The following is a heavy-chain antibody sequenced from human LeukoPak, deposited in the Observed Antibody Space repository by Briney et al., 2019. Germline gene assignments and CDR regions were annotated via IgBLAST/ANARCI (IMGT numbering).Heavy chain of an antibody. J-gene: IGHJ5*02. Sequence: ASLTVSFTASVYTFTVNYIYWVRHAPGQGLEWIGWINPNSGGTNYAQKFQGRVAMTRDTSVNTAYMELSRLRSDDTAVYYCARVDSEYCSSTSCYKWFDPWGQGTLVTVSS. D-gene: IGHD2-2*02. V-gene: IGHV1-2*02. CDR1: VYTFTVNY. CDR2: INPNSGGT. CDR3: ARVDSEYCSSTSCYKWFDP.